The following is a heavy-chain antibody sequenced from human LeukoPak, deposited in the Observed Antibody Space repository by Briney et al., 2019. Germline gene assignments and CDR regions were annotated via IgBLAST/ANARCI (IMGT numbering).Heavy chain of an antibody. CDR3: AKDHDSSSRPTIDY. V-gene: IGHV3-15*01. Sequence: GGSLRLSCAASGFTFTTYWMSWVRQAPGKGLEWVGRIKSKTDGGTTDYAAPVKGRFTISRDDSKNTLYVQMNSLRAEDTAVYYCAKDHDSSSRPTIDYWGQGTLVTVSS. CDR2: IKSKTDGGTT. D-gene: IGHD6-13*01. CDR1: GFTFTTYW. J-gene: IGHJ4*02.